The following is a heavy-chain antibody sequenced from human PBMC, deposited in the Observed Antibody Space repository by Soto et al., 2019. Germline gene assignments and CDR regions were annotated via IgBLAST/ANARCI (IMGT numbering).Heavy chain of an antibody. V-gene: IGHV4-30-4*01. CDR3: AREGGDNWLDP. CDR1: GGSISSGDYY. D-gene: IGHD3-16*01. J-gene: IGHJ5*02. Sequence: PSETLSLTCTVSGGSISSGDYYWSWIRQPPGKGLEWIGYIYYSGSTFYNPSLKNRVTISLDTSKIQFSLKLSSVTAADTAVYYCAREGGDNWLDPWGQGTLVTVSS. CDR2: IYYSGST.